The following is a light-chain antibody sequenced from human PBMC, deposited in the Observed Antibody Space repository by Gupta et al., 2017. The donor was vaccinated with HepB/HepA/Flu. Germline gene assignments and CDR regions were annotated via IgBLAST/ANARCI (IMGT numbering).Light chain of an antibody. CDR3: QQYYSTPRT. Sequence: DFVTNQSPDSLAVSLGERAHINCKSSQSILYSSNNKNYLAWYQQKPGQPPKPLIYWASSRASGVPDRFSGSGSGTDFTLTITSLQAEDVAIYYCQQYYSTPRTFGQGTKVEIK. CDR2: WAS. V-gene: IGKV4-1*01. CDR1: QSILYSSNNKNY. J-gene: IGKJ1*01.